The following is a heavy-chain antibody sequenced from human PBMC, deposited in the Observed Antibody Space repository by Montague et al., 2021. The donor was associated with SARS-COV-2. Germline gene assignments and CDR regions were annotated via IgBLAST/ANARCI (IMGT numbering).Heavy chain of an antibody. CDR1: GGSFSDYH. Sequence: SETLSLTCAVYGGSFSDYHWTWIRQPPGEGLEWIGQIHYDGSTKYNPSLKSRVTISMDTSKNQFSLKLTSVTASDAAVYYCARGAPGYWGQGTLVTVSS. D-gene: IGHD2-8*02. V-gene: IGHV4-34*01. J-gene: IGHJ4*02. CDR2: IHYDGST. CDR3: ARGAPGY.